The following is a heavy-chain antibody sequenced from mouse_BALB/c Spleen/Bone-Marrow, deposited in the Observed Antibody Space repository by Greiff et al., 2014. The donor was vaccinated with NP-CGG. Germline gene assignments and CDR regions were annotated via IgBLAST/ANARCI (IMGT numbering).Heavy chain of an antibody. CDR2: IWAGGGT. D-gene: IGHD1-2*01. CDR3: ARYYYGFLDY. J-gene: IGHJ2*01. V-gene: IGHV2-9*02. Sequence: VKVEESGPGLVAPSQSLSITCTVSGFSLTSYGVHWVRQPPGKGLEWLGVIWAGGGTNYNSTLMSRLSISKDNSKSQVFLKMNSLQTDDTAMYYCARYYYGFLDYWGQGTTLTVSS. CDR1: GFSLTSYG.